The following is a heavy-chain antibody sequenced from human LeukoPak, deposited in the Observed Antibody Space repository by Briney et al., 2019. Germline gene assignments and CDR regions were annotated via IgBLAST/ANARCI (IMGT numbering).Heavy chain of an antibody. V-gene: IGHV4-59*08. Sequence: SETLSLTCTVSGGSIYRYYWSWIRQPPGKGLEWIGYIYYSGSTNYNPSLKSRVAISVDTSKNQFSLRLTSVTAADTAVYYCARQTGSGLFILPGGQGTLVTVSS. D-gene: IGHD3/OR15-3a*01. CDR3: ARQTGSGLFILP. J-gene: IGHJ4*02. CDR2: IYYSGST. CDR1: GGSIYRYY.